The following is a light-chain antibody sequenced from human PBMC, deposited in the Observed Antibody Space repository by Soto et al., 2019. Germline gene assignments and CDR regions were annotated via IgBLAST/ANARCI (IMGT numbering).Light chain of an antibody. CDR3: QVWDSTRDHLV. V-gene: IGLV3-21*04. CDR2: FDS. Sequence: SYELTQPPSVSVAPGKTATLTCGGNNIGSQSVHWTQQKPGQAPVLLICFDSDRPSGIPERFSGSNSGNTATLTISRVEAGDEADYYCQVWDSTRDHLVFGGGTKVTVL. J-gene: IGLJ2*01. CDR1: NIGSQS.